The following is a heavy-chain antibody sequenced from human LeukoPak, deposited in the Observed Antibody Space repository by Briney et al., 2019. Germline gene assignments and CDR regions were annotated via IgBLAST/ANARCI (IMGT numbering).Heavy chain of an antibody. CDR1: GFTFDDYT. J-gene: IGHJ4*02. D-gene: IGHD2-15*01. V-gene: IGHV3-43*01. Sequence: GGSLRLSCAASGFTFDDYTMHWVRQAPGKGLEWVSLISWDGGSTYYADSVKGRFTISRDNSKNSLYLQMNSLRTEDNALYYCAKDSGGRYCSGGSCYGVLDYWGQGTLVTVSS. CDR3: AKDSGGRYCSGGSCYGVLDY. CDR2: ISWDGGST.